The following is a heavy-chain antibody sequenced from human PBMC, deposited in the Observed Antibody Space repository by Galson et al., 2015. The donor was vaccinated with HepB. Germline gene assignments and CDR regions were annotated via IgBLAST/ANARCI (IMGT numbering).Heavy chain of an antibody. CDR3: ARLVTGDN. D-gene: IGHD2-21*02. J-gene: IGHJ4*02. V-gene: IGHV1-3*04. Sequence: VKVSCKASGYTFTDYAIHWVRQAPGQRLEWMGWINTGNGNTKYSQKFQGRVTITRDTSASTAYMELSSLTSEDTAVYFCARLVTGDNWGQGTLVTVSS. CDR2: INTGNGNT. CDR1: GYTFTDYA.